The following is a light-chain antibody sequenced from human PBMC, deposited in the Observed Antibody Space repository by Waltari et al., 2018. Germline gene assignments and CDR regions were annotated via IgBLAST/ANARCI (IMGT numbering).Light chain of an antibody. V-gene: IGLV2-14*03. Sequence: QSALTQPASVSGSHGQSITISCAGTSSDVGGHDSVSWYQQHPGKAPKLMIYDVSNRPSGVSSRFSGSKSGNTASLTISGLQAEDEANYYCSSYTTSITLVFGGGTKLTVL. CDR3: SSYTTSITLV. J-gene: IGLJ2*01. CDR2: DVS. CDR1: SSDVGGHDS.